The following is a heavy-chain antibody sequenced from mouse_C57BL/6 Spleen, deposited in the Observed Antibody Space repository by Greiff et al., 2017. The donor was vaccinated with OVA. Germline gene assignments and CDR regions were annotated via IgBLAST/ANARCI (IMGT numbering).Heavy chain of an antibody. V-gene: IGHV1-61*01. CDR2: IYPSDSET. J-gene: IGHJ2*01. D-gene: IGHD3-2*02. Sequence: VQLQQPGAELVRPGSSVKLSCKASGYTFTSYWMDWVKQRPGQGLEWIGNIYPSDSETHYNQKFKDKATLTVDKSSSTAYMQLSSLTSEDSAVYYCARRDSSGLYYFDYWGQGTTLTVSS. CDR3: ARRDSSGLYYFDY. CDR1: GYTFTSYW.